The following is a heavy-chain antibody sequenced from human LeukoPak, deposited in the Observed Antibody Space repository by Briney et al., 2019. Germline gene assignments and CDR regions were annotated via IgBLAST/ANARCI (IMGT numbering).Heavy chain of an antibody. D-gene: IGHD4-17*01. Sequence: KPSETLSLTCTVSGGSISSSSYYWGWIRQPPGKGLEWIGSIYYSGSTYYNPSLKSRVTISVDTSKNQFSLKLSSVTAADTAVYYCARVRFDGDYRWLVMGAFDIWGQGTMVTVSS. CDR1: GGSISSSSYY. CDR3: ARVRFDGDYRWLVMGAFDI. V-gene: IGHV4-39*07. J-gene: IGHJ3*02. CDR2: IYYSGST.